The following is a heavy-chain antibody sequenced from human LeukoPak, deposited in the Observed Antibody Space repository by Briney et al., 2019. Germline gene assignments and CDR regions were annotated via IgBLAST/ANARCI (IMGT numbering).Heavy chain of an antibody. J-gene: IGHJ4*02. CDR3: ARGRGSYSLDY. CDR2: INPNSDGT. D-gene: IGHD1-26*01. V-gene: IGHV1-2*02. CDR1: RYTFAGYS. Sequence: GASVKVSCKASRYTFAGYSMHWVRQAPGQGLEWMGWINPNSDGTNYAQKFQGRVTMTGDTSISTAYMELSRLTSDDTAVYYCARGRGSYSLDYWGQGTLVTVSS.